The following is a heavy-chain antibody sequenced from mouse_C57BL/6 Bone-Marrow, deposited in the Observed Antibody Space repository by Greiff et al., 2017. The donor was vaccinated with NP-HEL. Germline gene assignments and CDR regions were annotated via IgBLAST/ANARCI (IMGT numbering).Heavy chain of an antibody. CDR2: INPYNGGT. Sequence: EVQLQQSGPVLVKPGASVKMSCKASGYTFTDYYMNWVKQSHGKSLEWIGVINPYNGGTSYNQKFKGKATLTVDKSSSTAYMELNSLTSEDSAVYYCARVGLRRFAWFAYWGQGTLVTVSA. D-gene: IGHD2-4*01. V-gene: IGHV1-19*01. CDR1: GYTFTDYY. J-gene: IGHJ3*01. CDR3: ARVGLRRFAWFAY.